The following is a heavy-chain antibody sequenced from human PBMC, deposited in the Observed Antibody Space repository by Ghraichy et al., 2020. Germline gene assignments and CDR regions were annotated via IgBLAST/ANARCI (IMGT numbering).Heavy chain of an antibody. Sequence: GGSLRLSCAASGFTFSSYGMHWVRQAPGKGLEWVAVISYDGSNKYYADSVKGRFTISRDNSKNTLYLQMNSLRAEDTAVYYCAKDLGWGYDGYWGQGTLVTVSS. V-gene: IGHV3-30*18. CDR3: AKDLGWGYDGY. J-gene: IGHJ4*02. CDR2: ISYDGSNK. D-gene: IGHD2-2*01. CDR1: GFTFSSYG.